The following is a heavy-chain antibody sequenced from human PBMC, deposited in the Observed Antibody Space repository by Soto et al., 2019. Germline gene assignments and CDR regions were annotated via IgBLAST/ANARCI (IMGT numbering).Heavy chain of an antibody. D-gene: IGHD6-6*01. V-gene: IGHV3-74*01. CDR3: ASGGSSLNFDS. J-gene: IGHJ4*02. CDR2: INSDGSST. CDR1: GFTFRSYW. Sequence: EVQLVESGGGLVQPGGSLRLSCAASGFTFRSYWMQWVRQAPGKGLVWVSWINSDGSSTSYADSVKGRFTISRDNAKNTLYPQMNRLRAEDTAVYSCASGGSSLNFDSWGQRTLVAVSS.